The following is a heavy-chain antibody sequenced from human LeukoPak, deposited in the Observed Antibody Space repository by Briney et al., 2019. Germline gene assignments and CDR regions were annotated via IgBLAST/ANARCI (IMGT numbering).Heavy chain of an antibody. CDR2: MNPNSGNT. J-gene: IGHJ4*02. V-gene: IGHV1-8*03. CDR1: GYTFTSYD. D-gene: IGHD1-20*01. Sequence: ASVKVSCKASGYTFTSYDINWVRQATGQGLEWMGWMNPNSGNTGYAQKFQGRVTITRNTSISTAYMELSSLRSEDTAMYYCARGPDYNWNYADYWGQGTLVTVSS. CDR3: ARGPDYNWNYADY.